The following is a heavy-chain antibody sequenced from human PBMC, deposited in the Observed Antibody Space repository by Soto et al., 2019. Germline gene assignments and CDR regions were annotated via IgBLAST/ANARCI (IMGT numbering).Heavy chain of an antibody. J-gene: IGHJ5*02. CDR2: IYYSGST. CDR1: GGSISSGGYY. CDR3: ARAPPSDYDSSGLWWFDP. Sequence: PSETLSLTCTVSGGSISSGGYYWSWIRQHPGKGLEWIGYIYYSGSTYYNPSLKSRVTISVDTSKNQFSLKLSSVTAADTAVYYCARAPPSDYDSSGLWWFDPWGQGTLVTVSS. D-gene: IGHD3-22*01. V-gene: IGHV4-31*03.